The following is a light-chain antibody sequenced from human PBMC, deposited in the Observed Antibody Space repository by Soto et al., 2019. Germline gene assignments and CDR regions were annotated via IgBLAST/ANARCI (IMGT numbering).Light chain of an antibody. CDR2: DAS. CDR3: QQRET. Sequence: EIVLTQSPATLSLSPGERATLSCRASQSVSSYLAWYQQKPGQAPRLLIYDASNRATGIPARFSGNGSGTDFTLTISSLEPEDFAVYYCQQRETFGQGTKLEIK. J-gene: IGKJ2*01. V-gene: IGKV3-11*01. CDR1: QSVSSY.